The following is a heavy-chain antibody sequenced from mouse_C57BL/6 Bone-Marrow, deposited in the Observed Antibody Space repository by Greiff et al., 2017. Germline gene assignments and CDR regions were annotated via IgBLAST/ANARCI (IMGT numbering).Heavy chain of an antibody. D-gene: IGHD1-1*01. J-gene: IGHJ1*03. CDR2: IYPRSGNT. V-gene: IGHV1-81*01. Sequence: QVQLQQSGAELARPGASVKLSCKASGYTFTSYGISWVKQRTGQGLEWIGEIYPRSGNTYYSEKFKGKATLTADKSSSTAYMELRSLTSEDSAVYFCARGGTVVARDWYCDVGGTGNTVTVSA. CDR1: GYTFTSYG. CDR3: ARGGTVVARDWYCDV.